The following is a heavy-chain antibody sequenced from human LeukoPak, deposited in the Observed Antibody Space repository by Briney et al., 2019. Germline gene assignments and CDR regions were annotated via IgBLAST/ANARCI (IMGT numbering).Heavy chain of an antibody. D-gene: IGHD3-16*02. CDR1: GGTFSSYA. CDR2: IIPILGIA. V-gene: IGHV1-69*04. Sequence: GASVNVPCKASGGTFSSYAISWVRQAPGQGVEWMGRIIPILGIANYAQKFQGRVTITADKSTSTAYMELSSLRSEDTAVYYCARGGYSGQSDYWGQGTLVTVSS. CDR3: ARGGYSGQSDY. J-gene: IGHJ4*02.